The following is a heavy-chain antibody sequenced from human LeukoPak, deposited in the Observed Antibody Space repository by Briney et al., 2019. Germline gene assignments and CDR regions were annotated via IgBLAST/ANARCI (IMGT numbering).Heavy chain of an antibody. CDR1: GFTFSSYA. Sequence: QSGGSLRLSCSASGFTFSSYAMSGVPQAPGKGREWVSAISGSGGSTYYADSVKGRFTISRDNSKNTLYLQMNSLRAEDTAVYYCAKDTRGLYDDGLPFDPWGQGTLVTVSS. CDR3: AKDTRGLYDDGLPFDP. V-gene: IGHV3-23*01. J-gene: IGHJ5*02. D-gene: IGHD3-16*01. CDR2: ISGSGGST.